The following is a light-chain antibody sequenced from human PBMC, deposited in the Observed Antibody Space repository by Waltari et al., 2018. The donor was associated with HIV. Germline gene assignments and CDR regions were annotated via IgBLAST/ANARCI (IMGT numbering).Light chain of an antibody. J-gene: IGKJ1*01. CDR1: QDVNNF. CDR3: HQYKTYPPT. Sequence: DIQMTQSPSSLSASVGDRIIITCRASQDVNNFLAWFQQKPGQAPKSLIYAASTLQSGVPPKFSANGSGTDFALTITSLQPEDFATYYCHQYKTYPPTFGQGTKVEV. CDR2: AAS. V-gene: IGKV1-16*02.